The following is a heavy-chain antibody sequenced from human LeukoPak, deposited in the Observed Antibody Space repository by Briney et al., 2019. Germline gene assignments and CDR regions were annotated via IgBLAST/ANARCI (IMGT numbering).Heavy chain of an antibody. Sequence: ASVKVSCKASGYSFSTYGISWVRQAPGQGLEWMGWMNPNSGNTGYAQKFQGRVTMTRNTSISTAYMELSSLRSEDTAVYYCARREDSSSWYAFDWFDPWGQGTLVTVSS. J-gene: IGHJ5*02. D-gene: IGHD6-13*01. V-gene: IGHV1-8*02. CDR3: ARREDSSSWYAFDWFDP. CDR1: GYSFSTYG. CDR2: MNPNSGNT.